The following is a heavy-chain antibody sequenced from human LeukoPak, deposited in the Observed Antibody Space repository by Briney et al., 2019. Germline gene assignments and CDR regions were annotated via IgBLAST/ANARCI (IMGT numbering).Heavy chain of an antibody. CDR3: VKSGGSTDV. CDR2: IYSSGGT. V-gene: IGHV4-59*01. CDR1: GGSFSGYY. D-gene: IGHD3-16*01. Sequence: SETLSRTCAVYGGSFSGYYWSWVRQPPGEGLEWIGYIYSSGGTKYNPSLKSRVTISVDTSKNQFSLNLYSVTPADTAVYYCVKSGGSTDVWGQGTTITVSS. J-gene: IGHJ6*02.